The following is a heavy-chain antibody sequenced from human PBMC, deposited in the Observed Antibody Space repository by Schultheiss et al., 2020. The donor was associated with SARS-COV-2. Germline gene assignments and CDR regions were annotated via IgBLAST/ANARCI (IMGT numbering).Heavy chain of an antibody. Sequence: GGSLRLSCAASGFTFSSYGMHWVRQAPGKGLEWVAVIWYDGSNKYYADSVKGRFTISRDNSKNTLYLQMNSLRAEDTAVYYCAKDRSSGSYSAEYFQHWGQGTLVTVSS. J-gene: IGHJ1*01. CDR3: AKDRSSGSYSAEYFQH. V-gene: IGHV3-33*06. CDR1: GFTFSSYG. D-gene: IGHD1-26*01. CDR2: IWYDGSNK.